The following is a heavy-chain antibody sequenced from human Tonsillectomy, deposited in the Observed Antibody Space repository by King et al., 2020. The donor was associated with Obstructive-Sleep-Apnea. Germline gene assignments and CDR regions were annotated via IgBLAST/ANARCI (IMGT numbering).Heavy chain of an antibody. J-gene: IGHJ4*02. Sequence: QLVQSGGGLVKPGGSLRLSWAASGFTFSDYYMSWIRQAPGKGLEWVSYISSSCSTIYYADSVKGRFTISRDNAKNSLYLQMNSLRAEDTAVYYCARSIVAATTRYFDYWGQGTLVTVSS. CDR2: ISSSCSTI. V-gene: IGHV3-11*01. CDR1: GFTFSDYY. D-gene: IGHD1-26*01. CDR3: ARSIVAATTRYFDY.